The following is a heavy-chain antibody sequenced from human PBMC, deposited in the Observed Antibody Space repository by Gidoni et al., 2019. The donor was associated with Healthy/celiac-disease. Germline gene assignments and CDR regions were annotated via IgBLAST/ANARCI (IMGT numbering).Heavy chain of an antibody. Sequence: QVQLQESGPGLVKPSETLSLTCAVSVYYISSGYYWGWIRQPPGKGLELIGSIYHSGSTYYSPSLKSRVTISVDTSKNQFSLKLSSVTAADTAVYYCARVTYYYYSSGSKNDVDYWGQGTLVTVSS. J-gene: IGHJ4*02. CDR1: VYYISSGYY. V-gene: IGHV4-38-2*01. D-gene: IGHD3-22*01. CDR3: ARVTYYYYSSGSKNDVDY. CDR2: IYHSGST.